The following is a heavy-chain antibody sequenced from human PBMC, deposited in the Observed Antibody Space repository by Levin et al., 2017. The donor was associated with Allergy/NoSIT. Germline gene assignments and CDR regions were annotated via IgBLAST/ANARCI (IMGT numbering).Heavy chain of an antibody. CDR1: GGSISSSSYY. J-gene: IGHJ4*02. D-gene: IGHD5-12*01. V-gene: IGHV4-39*07. Sequence: SETLSLTCTVSGGSISSSSYYWGWIRQPPGKGLEWIGSIYYSGSTYYNPSLKSRVTISVDTSKNQFSLKLSSVTAADTAVYYCATAAVGGYSGYDGFGYFDYWGQGTLVTVSS. CDR3: ATAAVGGYSGYDGFGYFDY. CDR2: IYYSGST.